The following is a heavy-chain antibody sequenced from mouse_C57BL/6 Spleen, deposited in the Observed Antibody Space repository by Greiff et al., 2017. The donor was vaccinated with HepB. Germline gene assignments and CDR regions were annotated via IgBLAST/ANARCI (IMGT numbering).Heavy chain of an antibody. CDR2: IDPETGGT. CDR1: GYTFTDYE. D-gene: IGHD2-12*01. V-gene: IGHV1-15*01. J-gene: IGHJ3*01. Sequence: VQLQQSGAELVRPGASVTLSCKASGYTFTDYEMHWVKQTPVHGLEWIGAIDPETGGTAYNQKFKGKAILTADKSSSTAYMELRSLTSEDSAVYYCTDYRSFAYWGQGTLVTVSA. CDR3: TDYRSFAY.